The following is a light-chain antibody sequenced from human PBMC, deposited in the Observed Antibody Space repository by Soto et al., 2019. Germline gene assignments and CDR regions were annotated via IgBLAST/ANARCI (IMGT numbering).Light chain of an antibody. J-gene: IGLJ1*01. V-gene: IGLV7-46*01. Sequence: QAVVTQEPSLTVSPGETVTLTCGSSTGAVTSGHYPYWFQQKPGQAPRTLIYDTSNKHSWTPARFSGSLLGGKAALTLSGAQPEDEAEYCCLLSYSGAYYVFGTGTKVTVL. CDR1: TGAVTSGHY. CDR3: LLSYSGAYYV. CDR2: DTS.